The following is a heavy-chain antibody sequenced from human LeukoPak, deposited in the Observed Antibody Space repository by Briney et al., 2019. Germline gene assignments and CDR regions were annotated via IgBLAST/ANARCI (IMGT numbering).Heavy chain of an antibody. V-gene: IGHV1-69*05. Sequence: GASVKVSCKASGGTFNTYTITWVRQAPGQGLEWMGGIIPIFGTANYAQKFQGRVTITTDESTSTAYMELSSLRSDDTAVYYCARGPELERFDYWGQGTLVTVSS. CDR2: IIPIFGTA. CDR1: GGTFNTYT. J-gene: IGHJ4*02. D-gene: IGHD1-1*01. CDR3: ARGPELERFDY.